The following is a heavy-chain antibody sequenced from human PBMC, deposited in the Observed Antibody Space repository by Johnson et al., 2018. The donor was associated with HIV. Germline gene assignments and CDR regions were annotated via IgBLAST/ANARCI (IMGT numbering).Heavy chain of an antibody. V-gene: IGHV3-7*02. D-gene: IGHD2-15*01. Sequence: MLLVESGGGLVQPGGSLRLSCAASGFTFSSYWMGWVRQAPGKGLEWVANIKQDGSEKYYVDSVKGRFTISRDNAKNSLYLQMNSLRAEDTAVYYCVTLVVAPPFDIWGQGTMVTVSS. CDR2: IKQDGSEK. J-gene: IGHJ3*02. CDR1: GFTFSSYW. CDR3: VTLVVAPPFDI.